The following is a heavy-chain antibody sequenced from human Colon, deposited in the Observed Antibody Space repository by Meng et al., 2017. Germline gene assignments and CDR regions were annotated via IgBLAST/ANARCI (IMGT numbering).Heavy chain of an antibody. CDR2: IYPADGNR. V-gene: IGHV1-3*01. Sequence: QVQLVQSGAELKKPGASVKFSCQASGYSFTSYGMHWLRQAPGQRPEWMGWIYPADGNRRYSQKFQDRLTITTDTFARTAYMELSSLRSEDTAVYFCARDERGGPYYFDYWGQGTLVTVSS. CDR1: GYSFTSYG. J-gene: IGHJ4*02. CDR3: ARDERGGPYYFDY.